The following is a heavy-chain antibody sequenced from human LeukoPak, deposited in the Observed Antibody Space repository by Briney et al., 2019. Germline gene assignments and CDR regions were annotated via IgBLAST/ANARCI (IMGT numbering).Heavy chain of an antibody. CDR1: GGSFSGYY. D-gene: IGHD1-1*01. V-gene: IGHV4-34*01. J-gene: IGHJ4*02. CDR3: ARGTTTYYFDY. Sequence: SETLSLTCAVYGGSFSGYYWSWIRQPPGKGLEWIGEINHSGSTNYNPSLKSRVTISVDTSKNQFSLKLSSVTAADTAVYYCARGTTTYYFDYWGQGTLVAVSS. CDR2: INHSGST.